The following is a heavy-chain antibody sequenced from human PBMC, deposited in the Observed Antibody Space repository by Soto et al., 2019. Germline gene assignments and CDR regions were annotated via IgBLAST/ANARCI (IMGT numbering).Heavy chain of an antibody. CDR1: GFTVSSTNY. CDR3: HGYGY. D-gene: IGHD5-12*01. J-gene: IGHJ4*02. CDR2: IYPGGTT. V-gene: IGHV3-53*01. Sequence: EVQLVESGGGLIQPGGSLRLSCVVSGFTVSSTNYMRWVRQAPGKGLEWVSVIYPGGTTFYTDSVKGRFTISRDNSKNTLYLQMNSLRAEDTAVYYCHGYGYWGQGTLVTVSS.